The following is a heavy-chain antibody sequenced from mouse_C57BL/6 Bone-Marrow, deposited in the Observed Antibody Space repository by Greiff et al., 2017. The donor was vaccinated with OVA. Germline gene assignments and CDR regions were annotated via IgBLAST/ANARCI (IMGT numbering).Heavy chain of an antibody. J-gene: IGHJ4*01. Sequence: DVMLVESGGGLVKPGGSLKLSCAASGFTFSSYAMSWVRQTPEKRLEWVATISDGGSYTYYPDNVKGRFTISRDNAKNNLYLQMSHLKSEDTAMYYCARDQATGYYAMDYWGQGTSVTVSS. D-gene: IGHD3-2*02. CDR1: GFTFSSYA. CDR2: ISDGGSYT. CDR3: ARDQATGYYAMDY. V-gene: IGHV5-4*01.